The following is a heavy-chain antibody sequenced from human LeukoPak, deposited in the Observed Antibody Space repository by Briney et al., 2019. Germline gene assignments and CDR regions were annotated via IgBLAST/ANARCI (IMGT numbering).Heavy chain of an antibody. V-gene: IGHV3-73*01. CDR1: GFTFSSYA. J-gene: IGHJ4*02. CDR2: IRSKANSYAT. CDR3: TRFPPATTGHC. Sequence: QPGRSLRLSCAASGFTFSSYAMHWVRQASGKGLEWVGRIRSKANSYATAYAASVKGRFTISRDDSKNTAYLQMNSLKTEDTAVYYCTRFPPATTGHCWGQGTLVTVSS.